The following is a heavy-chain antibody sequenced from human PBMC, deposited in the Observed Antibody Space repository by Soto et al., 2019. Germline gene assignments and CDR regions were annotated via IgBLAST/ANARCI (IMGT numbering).Heavy chain of an antibody. V-gene: IGHV4-39*01. CDR1: GGSISSSSYY. CDR3: ARQTETPDYSSSWYINAWPGYYGMDV. J-gene: IGHJ6*02. Sequence: QLQLQESGPGLVKPSETLSLTCTVSGGSISSSSYYWGWIRQPPGKGLEWIGSIYYSGSTYYNPSLKSRVTISVDTSKNQFSLKLSSVTAADTAVYYCARQTETPDYSSSWYINAWPGYYGMDVWGQGTTVTVSS. CDR2: IYYSGST. D-gene: IGHD6-13*01.